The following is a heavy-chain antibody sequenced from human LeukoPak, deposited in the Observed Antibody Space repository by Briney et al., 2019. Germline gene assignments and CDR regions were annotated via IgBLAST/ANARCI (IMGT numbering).Heavy chain of an antibody. CDR1: GYTLTSYF. CDR2: INPSGGST. J-gene: IGHJ4*02. Sequence: GASVKVSCKASGYTLTSYFIHWVRQAPGQGLEWMGIINPSGGSTSYAQKFQGRVTMTRDTSTSTVYMELSSLRSEDTAVYYCAREILGGFNPGAYRGQGTLVTVSS. CDR3: AREILGGFNPGAY. V-gene: IGHV1-46*01. D-gene: IGHD1-14*01.